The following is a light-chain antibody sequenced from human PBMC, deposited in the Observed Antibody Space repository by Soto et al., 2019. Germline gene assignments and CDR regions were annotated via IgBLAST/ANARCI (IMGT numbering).Light chain of an antibody. Sequence: DIQLTQSPFFLSASVGDRVTISCRASQAIYGYLAWYQQNPGKAPKLLIFGASKLQSGVPSRFSGSGSGTEFTLTISSLQPEDFATYYCQQLNSHPRTFGQGTKLEIK. J-gene: IGKJ2*01. V-gene: IGKV1-9*01. CDR3: QQLNSHPRT. CDR1: QAIYGY. CDR2: GAS.